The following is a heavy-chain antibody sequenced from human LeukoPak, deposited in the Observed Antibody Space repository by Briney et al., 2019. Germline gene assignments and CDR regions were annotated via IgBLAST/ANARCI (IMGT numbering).Heavy chain of an antibody. CDR3: ARSNGYFDWSYYFDY. CDR2: ISSSGSTI. Sequence: PGGSLRLSCAASGFTFSSYRMSWVRQAPGKGLEWVSYISSSGSTIYYADSVKGRFTISRDNAKNSLYLQMNSLRAEDTAVYYCARSNGYFDWSYYFDYWGQGTLVTVSS. V-gene: IGHV3-48*04. J-gene: IGHJ4*02. CDR1: GFTFSSYR. D-gene: IGHD3-9*01.